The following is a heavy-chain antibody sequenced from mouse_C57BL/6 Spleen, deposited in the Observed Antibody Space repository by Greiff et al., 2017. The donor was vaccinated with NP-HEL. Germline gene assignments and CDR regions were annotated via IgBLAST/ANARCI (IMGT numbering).Heavy chain of an antibody. Sequence: VQLVESGAELARPGASVKLSCKASGYTFTSYGISWVKQRTGQGLEWIGEIYPRSGNTYYNEKFKGKATLTADKSSSTAYMELRSLTSEDSAVYFCARWDSLYAMDYWGQGTSVTVSS. CDR2: IYPRSGNT. D-gene: IGHD3-3*01. CDR1: GYTFTSYG. V-gene: IGHV1-81*01. J-gene: IGHJ4*01. CDR3: ARWDSLYAMDY.